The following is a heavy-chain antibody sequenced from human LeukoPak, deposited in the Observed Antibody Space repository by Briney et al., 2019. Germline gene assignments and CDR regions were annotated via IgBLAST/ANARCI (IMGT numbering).Heavy chain of an antibody. CDR2: INDNGGQR. CDR1: GFAFNNYA. Sequence: PAGSLRLSCAASGFAFNNYAITWVRQAPGKGLERVSNINDNGGQRNYAASVKGRFTISRDNYKNMMFLQIDSLRAEDTAVYYCAKTQWKVGATDYFDYWGQGILVSVSS. V-gene: IGHV3-23*01. D-gene: IGHD1-26*01. CDR3: AKTQWKVGATDYFDY. J-gene: IGHJ4*02.